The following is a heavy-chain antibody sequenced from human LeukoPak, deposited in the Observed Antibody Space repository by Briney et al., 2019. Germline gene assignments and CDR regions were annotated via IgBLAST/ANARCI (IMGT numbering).Heavy chain of an antibody. CDR3: ARIYYDSSGYYYFDY. CDR1: GDSISSYY. J-gene: IGHJ4*02. D-gene: IGHD3-22*01. V-gene: IGHV4-59*01. CDR2: IYYSGST. Sequence: SETLSLTCTVSGDSISSYYWSWIRQPPGKGLEWIGYIYYSGSTNYNPSLKSRVTISVDTSKNQFSLKLSSVTAADTAVYYCARIYYDSSGYYYFDYWGQGTLVTVSS.